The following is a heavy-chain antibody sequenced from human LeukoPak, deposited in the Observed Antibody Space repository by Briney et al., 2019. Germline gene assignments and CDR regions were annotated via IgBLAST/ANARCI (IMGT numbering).Heavy chain of an antibody. CDR2: ISGSGGST. J-gene: IGHJ4*02. D-gene: IGHD6-19*01. CDR3: ARQDGYSSGWDDYYFDY. V-gene: IGHV3-23*01. Sequence: GGSLRLSCAASGFTFSSYGTSWVRQAPGKGLEWVSAISGSGGSTYYADSVKGRFTISRDNSKNTLYLQMNSLRAEDTAVYYCARQDGYSSGWDDYYFDYWGQGTLVTVSS. CDR1: GFTFSSYG.